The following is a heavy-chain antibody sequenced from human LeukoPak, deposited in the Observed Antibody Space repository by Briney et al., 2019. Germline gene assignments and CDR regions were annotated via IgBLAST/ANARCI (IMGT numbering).Heavy chain of an antibody. V-gene: IGHV4-61*02. CDR2: IYTSGST. D-gene: IGHD4-17*01. CDR3: AREGGTTVTTLDYYYYYGMDV. J-gene: IGHJ6*02. Sequence: PSQTLSFNCTVSGGSISSGSYYWSWIRQPAGKGLEWIGRIYTSGSTNYNPSLKSRVTISVDTSKNQFSLKLSPVTAADTAVYYCAREGGTTVTTLDYYYYYGMDVWGQGTTVTVSS. CDR1: GGSISSGSYY.